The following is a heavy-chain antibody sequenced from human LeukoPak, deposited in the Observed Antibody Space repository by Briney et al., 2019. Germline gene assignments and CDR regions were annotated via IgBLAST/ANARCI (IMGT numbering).Heavy chain of an antibody. CDR1: GFTFSSYS. Sequence: GGSLRLSCAASGFTFSSYSMNWVRQAPGKGLEWVSSISSSSSYIYYADSVKGRFTISRDNAKNSLYLQMNSLRAEDTAVYYCARSYDFWSGSAYYFDYWGQGTPVTVSS. CDR2: ISSSSSYI. V-gene: IGHV3-21*01. CDR3: ARSYDFWSGSAYYFDY. J-gene: IGHJ4*02. D-gene: IGHD3-3*01.